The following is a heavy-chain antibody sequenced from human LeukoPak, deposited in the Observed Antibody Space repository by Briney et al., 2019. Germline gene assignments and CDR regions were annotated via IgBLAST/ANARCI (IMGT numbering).Heavy chain of an antibody. CDR2: MNPNTGNA. CDR1: GYTFTNFD. CDR3: ARVGYSNSYDY. D-gene: IGHD4-11*01. Sequence: ASVRVSCKASGYTFTNFDINWVRQATGQGLEWMGWMNPNTGNAGYAQKFQDRVTITWDASISTAYMDLSSLRSEDTAVYYCARVGYSNSYDYWGQGTLVTVSS. J-gene: IGHJ4*02. V-gene: IGHV1-8*03.